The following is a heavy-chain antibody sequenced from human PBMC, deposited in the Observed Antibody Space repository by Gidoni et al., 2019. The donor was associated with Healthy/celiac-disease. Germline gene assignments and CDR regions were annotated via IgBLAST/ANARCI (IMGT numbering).Heavy chain of an antibody. J-gene: IGHJ4*02. Sequence: EVQLVESGGGLVQPGRSLRLSCAASGFTFDDYAMHWVRQAPGKGLEWVSGISWNSGSIGYADSVKGRFTISRDNAKNSLYLQMNSLRAEDTALYYCAKDRILDITGTTRGYFDYWGQGTLVTVSS. D-gene: IGHD1-20*01. CDR3: AKDRILDITGTTRGYFDY. V-gene: IGHV3-9*01. CDR2: ISWNSGSI. CDR1: GFTFDDYA.